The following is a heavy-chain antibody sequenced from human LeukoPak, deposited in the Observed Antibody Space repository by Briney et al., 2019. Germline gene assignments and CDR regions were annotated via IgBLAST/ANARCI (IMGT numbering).Heavy chain of an antibody. J-gene: IGHJ4*02. Sequence: SETLSLTCTVSGGSISSSTYYWGWIRQPPGKGLEWIATIYYSGSTYYNASLKSRVTISVDTSKNHFSLKLSSVTAADTAVYYCTTTTRGWYGVGDYWGQGTLVTVSS. CDR1: GGSISSSTYY. V-gene: IGHV4-39*02. CDR2: IYYSGST. D-gene: IGHD6-19*01. CDR3: TTTTRGWYGVGDY.